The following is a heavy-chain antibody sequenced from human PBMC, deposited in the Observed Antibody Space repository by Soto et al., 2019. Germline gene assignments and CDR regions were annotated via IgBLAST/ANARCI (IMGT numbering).Heavy chain of an antibody. V-gene: IGHV4-30-4*01. D-gene: IGHD3-3*01. CDR3: ARVGYYFWSGYYR. CDR1: GGSISSGDYY. J-gene: IGHJ4*02. Sequence: PSETLSLTCTVSGGSISSGDYYWSWIRQPPGKGLEWIGYIYYSGSTYYNPSLKSRVTISVDTSKNQFSLKLSSVTAADTAVYYCARVGYYFWSGYYRWGQGTLVTVSS. CDR2: IYYSGST.